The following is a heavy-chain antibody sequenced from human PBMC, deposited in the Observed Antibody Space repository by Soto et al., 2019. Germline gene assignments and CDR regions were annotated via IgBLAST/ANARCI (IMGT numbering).Heavy chain of an antibody. Sequence: QVHLVQSGAEVKKPGSSVKVSCKAPGGTFSNHAINWVRQAPGQGLEWMGRIIPIFTTTNYAQKFQGRVTMTADESTITAYLELSSLKHDDTPVYYCAREVAADGTFREDVFDIWGQGTLVTVSS. V-gene: IGHV1-69*12. CDR3: AREVAADGTFREDVFDI. D-gene: IGHD6-13*01. CDR2: IIPIFTTT. J-gene: IGHJ3*02. CDR1: GGTFSNHA.